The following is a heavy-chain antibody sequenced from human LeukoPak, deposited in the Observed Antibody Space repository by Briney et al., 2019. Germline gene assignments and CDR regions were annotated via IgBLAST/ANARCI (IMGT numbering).Heavy chain of an antibody. CDR2: VKYDGSTT. J-gene: IGHJ4*02. CDR3: ARDLDWLLFDY. D-gene: IGHD3-9*01. V-gene: IGHV3-74*01. Sequence: GGSLRLSCAASGFTFSAYWMHWVRQAPGKGLVWVSRVKYDGSTTTYADSVKGRSTISSDNAKNILYLQMNSLRVEDTAVYYCARDLDWLLFDYWGQGTLVTVSS. CDR1: GFTFSAYW.